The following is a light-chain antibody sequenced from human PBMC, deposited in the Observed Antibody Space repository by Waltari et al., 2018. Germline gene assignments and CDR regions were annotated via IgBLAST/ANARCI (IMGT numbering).Light chain of an antibody. J-gene: IGKJ1*01. CDR2: DAS. V-gene: IGKV3-20*01. Sequence: EIVLTQSPGTLSLSPGERATLSCRASQSVSRALVWYQQKPGPAPRLLIYDASRRATGIPDRFSGSGSGTDFSLTISRLEPEDSAVYYCQKYERLPATFGQGTKVEI. CDR1: QSVSRA. CDR3: QKYERLPAT.